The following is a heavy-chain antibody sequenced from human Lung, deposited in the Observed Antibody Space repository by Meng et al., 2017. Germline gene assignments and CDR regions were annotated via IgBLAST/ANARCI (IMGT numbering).Heavy chain of an antibody. CDR2: IDPKSGDT. J-gene: IGHJ4*02. Sequence: QGQVVQSGAGVKKPGASVKVSCKPSGYNFPDYWLHWVRRAPGQGLEWMGRIDPKSGDTHYAQRFQGRVTMTGDTSISTAYMELSGLRSDDTAMYYCVRDEDISSAGKLFGNYWGQGTLVTVSS. V-gene: IGHV1-2*06. CDR1: GYNFPDYW. D-gene: IGHD6-13*01. CDR3: VRDEDISSAGKLFGNY.